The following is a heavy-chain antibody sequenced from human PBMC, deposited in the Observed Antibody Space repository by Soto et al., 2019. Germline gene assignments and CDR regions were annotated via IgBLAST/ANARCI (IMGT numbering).Heavy chain of an antibody. CDR2: IIPIFGTA. CDR1: GGTFSSYA. D-gene: IGHD6-13*01. V-gene: IGHV1-69*13. CDR3: ARGLNQYQQLADYYYGMDV. Sequence: SVKVSCKASGGTFSSYAISWVRQAPGQGLEWMGGIIPIFGTANYAQKFQGRVTITADESTSTAYMELRSLRSDDTAVYYCARGLNQYQQLADYYYGMDVWGQGTTVTVSS. J-gene: IGHJ6*02.